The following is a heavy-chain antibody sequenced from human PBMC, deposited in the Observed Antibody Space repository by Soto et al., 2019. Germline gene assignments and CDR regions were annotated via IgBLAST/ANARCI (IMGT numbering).Heavy chain of an antibody. CDR1: GFTFSYYA. Sequence: ESGGGVVQPGRSLRLSCAASGFTFSYYAMHWVRQAPGKGLEWLTDISDDGSNKYEADSVKGRFTISRDNSKNTLYLQMNSLRAEDTAVYYCVRVVHGFWGQGTLVTVSS. D-gene: IGHD1-26*01. V-gene: IGHV3-30-3*01. CDR3: VRVVHGF. J-gene: IGHJ4*02. CDR2: ISDDGSNK.